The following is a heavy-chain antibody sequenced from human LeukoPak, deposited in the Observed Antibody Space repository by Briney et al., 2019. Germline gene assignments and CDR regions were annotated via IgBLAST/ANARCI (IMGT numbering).Heavy chain of an antibody. CDR2: MNPNSGNT. J-gene: IGHJ6*03. CDR3: ARGPKGRYDFWSGYSYGYYYYMDV. Sequence: GASVKVSCKASGYTFTSYDINWVRQATGQGLEWMGWMNPNSGNTGYAQKFQGRVTMTRNTSISTAYMELSSLRSEDTAVYYCARGPKGRYDFWSGYSYGYYYYMDVWGKGTTVTISS. D-gene: IGHD3-3*01. CDR1: GYTFTSYD. V-gene: IGHV1-8*01.